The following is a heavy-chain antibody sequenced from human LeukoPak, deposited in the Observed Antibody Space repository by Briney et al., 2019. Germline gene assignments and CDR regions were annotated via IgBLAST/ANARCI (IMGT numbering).Heavy chain of an antibody. J-gene: IGHJ6*03. V-gene: IGHV1-8*01. CDR3: AGGISGTYYYDSSGYQEVKVVDYYYYHMDV. Sequence: ASVKVSCKASGYTFTSYDINWVRQATGQGLEWMGWMNPNSGNTGYAQKFQGRVTMTRNTSISTAYMELSSLRSADTAVYYCAGGISGTYYYDSSGYQEVKVVDYYYYHMDVWGKGTTVTVSS. CDR2: MNPNSGNT. D-gene: IGHD3-22*01. CDR1: GYTFTSYD.